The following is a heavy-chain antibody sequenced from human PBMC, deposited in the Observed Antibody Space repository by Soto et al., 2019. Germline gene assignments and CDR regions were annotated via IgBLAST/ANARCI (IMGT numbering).Heavy chain of an antibody. CDR3: EASSSVAAAGYFKF. V-gene: IGHV1-69*06. CDR1: GDLFNNYA. CDR2: ISPLFSTT. Sequence: QVQLVQSGAEVKEPGSSVKVSCKATGDLFNNYAFNWVRQAPGQGLEWMGRISPLFSTTNYAQKFQGRATIGADKLTNIVYLEVSNLESEDTAMYYCEASSSVAAAGYFKFWRQGTLVNVSP. J-gene: IGHJ4*02. D-gene: IGHD6-13*01.